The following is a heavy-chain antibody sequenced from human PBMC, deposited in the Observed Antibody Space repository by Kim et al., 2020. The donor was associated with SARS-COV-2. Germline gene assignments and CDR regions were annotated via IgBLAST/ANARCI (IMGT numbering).Heavy chain of an antibody. J-gene: IGHJ6*02. CDR1: GFTVCNNY. CDR3: ARDLCGVGYSGYDCYYYYGMDV. D-gene: IGHD5-12*01. V-gene: IGHV3-53*01. Sequence: GGSLRLSCAASGFTVCNNYMTWVRQAPGKGLEWVSVIYSGGSTYYADSVKGRFTISRDKSKNTLYLQMNSLRAEDTAVYYCARDLCGVGYSGYDCYYYYGMDVWGQGTTVTVSS. CDR2: IYSGGST.